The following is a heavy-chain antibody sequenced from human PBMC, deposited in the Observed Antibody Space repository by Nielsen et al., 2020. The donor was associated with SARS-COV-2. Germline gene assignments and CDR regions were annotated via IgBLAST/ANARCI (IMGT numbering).Heavy chain of an antibody. CDR2: ISWNSGSI. CDR3: AKGDWGVPATALDY. Sequence: SLKISCAASGFTFDDYAMHWVRQAPGKGLEWVSGISWNSGSIGYADSVKGRFTISRDNAKNSLYLQMNSLRAEDTALYYCAKGDWGVPATALDYWGQGTLVTVSS. D-gene: IGHD2-2*01. CDR1: GFTFDDYA. V-gene: IGHV3-9*01. J-gene: IGHJ4*02.